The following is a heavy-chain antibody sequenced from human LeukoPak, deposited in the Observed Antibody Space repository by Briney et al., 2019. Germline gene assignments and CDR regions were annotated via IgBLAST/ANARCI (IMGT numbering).Heavy chain of an antibody. CDR1: GFTFSSYG. Sequence: PGRSLRLSCAASGFTFSSYGMHWVRQAPGKGLEWVAVIWYDGSNKYYADSVKGRFTISRDNSKNTLYLQMNSLRAEDTAVYYCARDNGDDYGDYNWFDPWGQGTLVTVSS. D-gene: IGHD4-17*01. J-gene: IGHJ5*02. CDR2: IWYDGSNK. CDR3: ARDNGDDYGDYNWFDP. V-gene: IGHV3-33*01.